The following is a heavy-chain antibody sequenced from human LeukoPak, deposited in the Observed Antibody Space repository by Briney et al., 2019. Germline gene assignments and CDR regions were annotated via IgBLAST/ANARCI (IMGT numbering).Heavy chain of an antibody. CDR1: GFTFSLYG. V-gene: IGHV3-30*03. CDR3: AIEVGTSRAGLAWFEL. CDR2: VSYDGTNK. D-gene: IGHD4/OR15-4a*01. J-gene: IGHJ3*01. Sequence: PGGSLRLSCAVSGFTFSLYGMHWVRQAPGKGLEWVAVVSYDGTNKFYADSVKGRFTISRDGSKNTLYLQMNSLGVEDTAVYYCAIEVGTSRAGLAWFELWGQGTMVTVSS.